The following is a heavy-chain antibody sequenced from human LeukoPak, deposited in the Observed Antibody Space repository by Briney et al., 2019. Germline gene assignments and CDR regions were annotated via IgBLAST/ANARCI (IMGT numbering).Heavy chain of an antibody. D-gene: IGHD1-1*01. CDR3: ARVLDLPGTTKGFDY. CDR1: GYSISSGYY. V-gene: IGHV4-38-2*02. CDR2: IYHSGST. Sequence: SETLSLTCTVSGYSISSGYYWGWIRPPPGKGLEWIGSIYHSGSTYYNPSLKSRVTISVDTSKNQFSLKLSSVTAADTAVYYCARVLDLPGTTKGFDYWGQGTLVTVSS. J-gene: IGHJ4*02.